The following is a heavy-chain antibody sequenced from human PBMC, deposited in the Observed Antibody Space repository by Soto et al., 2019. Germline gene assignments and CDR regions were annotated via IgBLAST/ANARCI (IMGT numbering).Heavy chain of an antibody. CDR2: VYYSGST. CDR1: GGSISNNNYY. D-gene: IGHD4-17*01. V-gene: IGHV4-39*01. Sequence: QVQLQESGPGLVKPSETLSLTCTVSGGSISNNNYYWGWIRQPPGKGLEWIGSVYYSGSTYYNPSLQSRVSISVDTAKNQFSLKLRSVTAADTAVYYCARRRRYRDYPYYYYYMDVWGKGTTVTVSS. J-gene: IGHJ6*03. CDR3: ARRRRYRDYPYYYYYMDV.